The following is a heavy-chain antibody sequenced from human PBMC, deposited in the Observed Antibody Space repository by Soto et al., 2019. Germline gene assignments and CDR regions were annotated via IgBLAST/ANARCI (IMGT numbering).Heavy chain of an antibody. CDR1: GASISYGGFS. J-gene: IGHJ4*02. CDR2: ISHLEST. V-gene: IGHV4-30-2*06. CDR3: PRGGGYDSFDY. D-gene: IGHD5-18*01. Sequence: TSETLSLTCTVSGASISYGGFSWSWIRQSPGKGLEWIGYISHLESTYFHPSFKSRLTMSIDRTRNQFSLKLSSVTAADMAVYYCPRGGGYDSFDYWGQGVLVTVYS.